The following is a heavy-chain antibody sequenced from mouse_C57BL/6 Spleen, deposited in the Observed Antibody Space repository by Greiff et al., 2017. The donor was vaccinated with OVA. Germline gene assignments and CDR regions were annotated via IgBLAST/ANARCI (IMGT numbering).Heavy chain of an antibody. D-gene: IGHD4-1*01. Sequence: EVQLQQSGPELVKPGASVKISCKASGYTFTDYYMNWVKQSHGKSLEWIGDINPNNGGTSYNQKFKGKATLTVDKSSSTAYMEQRRLTSEDSAVYYCARELAGSCDVWGTGTTDT. CDR1: GYTFTDYY. J-gene: IGHJ1*03. V-gene: IGHV1-26*01. CDR3: ARELAGSCDV. CDR2: INPNNGGT.